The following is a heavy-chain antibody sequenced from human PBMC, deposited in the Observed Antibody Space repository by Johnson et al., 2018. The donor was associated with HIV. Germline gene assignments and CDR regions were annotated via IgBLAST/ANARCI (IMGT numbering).Heavy chain of an antibody. J-gene: IGHJ3*02. Sequence: VQLVESGGGVVQPGRSLRLSCAASGFTFSDYYMSWIRQAPGKGLEWVGRIKSKADGGTTHYGAPVKGRFSISRDDSQNTLYLQMTSLKTEDTAVYYCTTEDYRLTAFEMWGQGTMVSVSS. CDR1: GFTFSDYY. CDR2: IKSKADGGTT. D-gene: IGHD3-16*02. CDR3: TTEDYRLTAFEM. V-gene: IGHV3-15*01.